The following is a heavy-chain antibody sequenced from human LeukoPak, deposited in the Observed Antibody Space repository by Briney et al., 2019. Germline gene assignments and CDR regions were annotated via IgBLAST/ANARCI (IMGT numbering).Heavy chain of an antibody. CDR2: IWFDGSQK. Sequence: PGGSLRLSCAASGFTFSGHGMHWVRQAPGKGLEWVAVIWFDGSQKYYADSVKDRFTISRDNSKNTLYLEMNSLRAEDTAVYYCARRTTKSYSGYDDYWGQGTLVTVSS. CDR3: ARRTTKSYSGYDDY. CDR1: GFTFSGHG. V-gene: IGHV3-33*01. D-gene: IGHD5-12*01. J-gene: IGHJ4*02.